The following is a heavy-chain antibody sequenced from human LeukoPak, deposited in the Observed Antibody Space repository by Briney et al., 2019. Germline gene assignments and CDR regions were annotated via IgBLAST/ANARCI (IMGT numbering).Heavy chain of an antibody. V-gene: IGHV1-2*02. CDR3: ARDGTAGVDY. J-gene: IGHJ4*02. CDR2: INPDSGDT. D-gene: IGHD1/OR15-1a*01. Sequence: ASVKVSCKASGYSFTGKYMHWVRQAPGQGLEWMGWINPDSGDTNYEQKFQGRVTMTRDTSISTAYMELSRLRSDDTAVYYCARDGTAGVDYWGQGTLVTVSS. CDR1: GYSFTGKY.